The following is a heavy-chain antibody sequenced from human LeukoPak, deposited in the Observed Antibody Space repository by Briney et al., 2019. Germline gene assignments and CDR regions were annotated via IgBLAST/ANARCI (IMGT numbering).Heavy chain of an antibody. CDR1: GFTFDNYA. D-gene: IGHD4-11*01. CDR2: ISWNSGSI. CDR3: AKDTDSNPSDAFDI. Sequence: GGSLRLSCAASGFTFDNYAMHWVRRAPGKGLEWVSGISWNSGSIGYADSVKGRFTISRDNAKNSLYLQMNSLRAEDTALYYCAKDTDSNPSDAFDIWGQGTMVTVSS. V-gene: IGHV3-9*01. J-gene: IGHJ3*02.